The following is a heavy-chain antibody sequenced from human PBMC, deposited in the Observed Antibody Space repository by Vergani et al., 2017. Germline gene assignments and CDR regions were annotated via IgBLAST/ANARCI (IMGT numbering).Heavy chain of an antibody. D-gene: IGHD3-10*01. CDR3: AKAGSVTSGSLQYNFYMDV. J-gene: IGHJ6*03. CDR2: ISNDGSKK. CDR1: GFTFNNYA. V-gene: IGHV3-30*18. Sequence: VQLLESGGGLVQPGGSLRLSCAASGFTFNNYAMSWVRQAPGKGLEWVAVISNDGSKKYYADSVKGRFTISRDNSKNTLDLQMNSLRTQDTAVYYCAKAGSVTSGSLQYNFYMDVWGKGTTVTVS.